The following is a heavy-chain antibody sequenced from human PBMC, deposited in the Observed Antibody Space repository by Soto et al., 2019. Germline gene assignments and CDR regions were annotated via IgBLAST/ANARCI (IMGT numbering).Heavy chain of an antibody. CDR2: IKSKTDGGTT. CDR1: GFTFSNAW. Sequence: GGSLRLSCAASGFTFSNAWMSWVRQAPGKGLERVGRIKSKTDGGTTDYAAPVKGRFTISRDDSKNTLYLQMNSLKTEDTAVYYCTTDQYCGGDCYNYFDYWGQGTLVTVSS. V-gene: IGHV3-15*01. CDR3: TTDQYCGGDCYNYFDY. J-gene: IGHJ4*02. D-gene: IGHD2-21*01.